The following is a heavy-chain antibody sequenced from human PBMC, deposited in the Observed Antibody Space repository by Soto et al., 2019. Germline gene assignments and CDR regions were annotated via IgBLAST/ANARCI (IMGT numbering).Heavy chain of an antibody. J-gene: IGHJ4*02. CDR3: ASNSGSTPAEIDY. CDR2: IYYSGST. V-gene: IGHV4-31*03. Sequence: QVQLQESGPGLVKPSQTLSLTCTVSGGSISSGGYYWSWIRQHPGKGLEWIGYIYYSGSTYYNPSLKSRVTKSVDTSKNQFSLKLSSVTAADTAVYYCASNSGSTPAEIDYWGQGTLVTVSS. D-gene: IGHD1-26*01. CDR1: GGSISSGGYY.